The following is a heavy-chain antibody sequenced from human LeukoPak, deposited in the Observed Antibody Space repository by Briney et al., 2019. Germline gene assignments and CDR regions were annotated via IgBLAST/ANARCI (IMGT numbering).Heavy chain of an antibody. CDR1: GGSVSISSYY. V-gene: IGHV4-39*07. J-gene: IGHJ5*02. Sequence: SQTLSLTCSVSGGSVSISSYYWGWIRQPPGKGLEWIANIYYSGSTYYNPSLKNRVTISISTSKNQFSLKLTSVTAADTAVYYCARIPSPGWFDPWGQGTLVTVSS. CDR3: ARIPSPGWFDP. CDR2: IYYSGST.